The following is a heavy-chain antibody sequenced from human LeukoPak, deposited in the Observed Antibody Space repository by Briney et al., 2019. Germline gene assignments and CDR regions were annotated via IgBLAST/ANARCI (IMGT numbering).Heavy chain of an antibody. Sequence: ASVKVSCKASGYIFSNYGITWVRQAPGHGLEWMGRISGHSGNTNYAQKFQDRATMTTDTSTSTAYMELRSLRFDDTAVYYCARDFAWGSGGAPIDDNWLDPWGQGILVTVSS. CDR2: ISGHSGNT. D-gene: IGHD7-27*01. CDR1: GYIFSNYG. CDR3: ARDFAWGSGGAPIDDNWLDP. V-gene: IGHV1-18*01. J-gene: IGHJ5*02.